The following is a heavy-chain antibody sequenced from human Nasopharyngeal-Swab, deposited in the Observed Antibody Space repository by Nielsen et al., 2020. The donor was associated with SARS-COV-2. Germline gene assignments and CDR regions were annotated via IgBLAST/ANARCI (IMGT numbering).Heavy chain of an antibody. CDR1: GFTFSSYG. D-gene: IGHD3-9*01. Sequence: GVLKISCAASGFTFSSYGMHWVRQAPGKGLEWVANIKQDGSEKYYVDSVKGRFTISRDNAKNSLYLQMNSLRAEDTAVYYCARDHDWFDFWGQGILVTVSS. CDR3: ARDHDWFDF. CDR2: IKQDGSEK. V-gene: IGHV3-7*01. J-gene: IGHJ4*02.